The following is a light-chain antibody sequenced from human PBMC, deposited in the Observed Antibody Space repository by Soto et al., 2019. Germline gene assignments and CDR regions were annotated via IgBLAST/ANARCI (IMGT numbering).Light chain of an antibody. V-gene: IGKV3-20*01. CDR3: QQYGTSPPLT. CDR1: QTVSSSY. Sequence: EIALTQSPGTLSLSPGERATLSCRASQTVSSSYLAWFQQKPGQAPRLLIYGASYRATGIPDRFSGSGSGTDFTLTISRLETEDFEVYYCQQYGTSPPLTFGAGTRVEV. J-gene: IGKJ4*01. CDR2: GAS.